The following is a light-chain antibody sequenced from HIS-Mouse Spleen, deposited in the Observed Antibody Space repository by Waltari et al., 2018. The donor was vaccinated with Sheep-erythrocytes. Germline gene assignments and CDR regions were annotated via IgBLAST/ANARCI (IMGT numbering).Light chain of an antibody. J-gene: IGLJ3*02. V-gene: IGLV2-14*01. CDR2: EVS. CDR1: SSDVGGYNY. Sequence: QSALTQPRSVSGSPGQSVTISCTGTSSDVGGYNYVSWYQQHPGKAPKLMIYEVSNRPSGVSNRFSGSKSGNTASLTISVLQAEDEADYYCSSYTSSSTWVFGGGTKLTVL. CDR3: SSYTSSSTWV.